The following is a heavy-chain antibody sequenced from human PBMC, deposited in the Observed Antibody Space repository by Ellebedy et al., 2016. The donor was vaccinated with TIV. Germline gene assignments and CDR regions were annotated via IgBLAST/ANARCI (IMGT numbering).Heavy chain of an antibody. CDR1: GFTFNIFD. Sequence: PGGSLRLSCAASGFTFNIFDMHWVRQAPGEGLEWVAVISHDGTKTYYADSVEGRFIISRDNSKKTLYLQMNSLRAEDTAVYYCAKGRGGGSDSSAPRYYFDYWGLGTLVTVSS. D-gene: IGHD3-22*01. J-gene: IGHJ4*02. CDR3: AKGRGGGSDSSAPRYYFDY. V-gene: IGHV3-30*07. CDR2: ISHDGTKT.